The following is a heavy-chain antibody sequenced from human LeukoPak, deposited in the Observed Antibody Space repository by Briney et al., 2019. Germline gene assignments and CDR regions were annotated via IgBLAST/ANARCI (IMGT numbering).Heavy chain of an antibody. CDR3: ARDLAVAGTFGFDY. CDR1: GGSISSGGYY. V-gene: IGHV4-31*03. Sequence: PSQTLSLTCTVSGGSISSGGYYWSWIRQHPGKGLEWIGYIYYSGSTYYNPSLKSRVTISIDTSKKQFSLKQSSVTAADTAVYYCARDLAVAGTFGFDYWGQGILVTVSS. J-gene: IGHJ4*02. D-gene: IGHD6-19*01. CDR2: IYYSGST.